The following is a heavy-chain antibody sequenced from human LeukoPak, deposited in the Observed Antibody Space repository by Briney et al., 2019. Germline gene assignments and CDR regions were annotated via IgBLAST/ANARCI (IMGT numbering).Heavy chain of an antibody. V-gene: IGHV3-21*01. D-gene: IGHD3-10*01. J-gene: IGHJ3*02. CDR2: ISISRSYI. CDR3: ARGAGGGAFDI. Sequence: GGSLRLSCAASGFTVSSKYMSWVRQAPGKGLEWVSSISISRSYIYYADSVKGRFTISRDNAKNSLYLQMNSLRAEDTAVYYCARGAGGGAFDIWGQGTMVTVSS. CDR1: GFTVSSKY.